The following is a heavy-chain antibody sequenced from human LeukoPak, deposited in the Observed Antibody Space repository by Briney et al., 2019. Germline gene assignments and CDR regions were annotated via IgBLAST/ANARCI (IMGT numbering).Heavy chain of an antibody. D-gene: IGHD6-19*01. CDR1: GGSFSGYY. V-gene: IGHV4-34*01. CDR3: ARIAVAGSPPFYYYYYYMDV. CDR2: INHSGST. Sequence: PSETLSLTCAVYGGSFSGYYWSWIRQPPGKGLEWIGEINHSGSTNYNPSLKSRVTISVDTSKNQFSLKLSSVTAADTAVYYCARIAVAGSPPFYYYYYYMDVWGKGTTVTISS. J-gene: IGHJ6*03.